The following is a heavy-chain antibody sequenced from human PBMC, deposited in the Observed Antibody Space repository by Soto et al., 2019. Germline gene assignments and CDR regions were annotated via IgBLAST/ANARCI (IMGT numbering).Heavy chain of an antibody. CDR3: AKDRLGGNFDY. V-gene: IGHV1-69*13. CDR1: GGTFSSYA. CDR2: IIPIFGTA. Sequence: SVKVSCKASGGTFSSYAISWVRQAPGQGLEWMGGIIPIFGTANYAQKFQGRVTITADESTSTAYMELSSLRSEVTAVYYCAKDRLGGNFDYWGQGTQVTVSS. J-gene: IGHJ4*02.